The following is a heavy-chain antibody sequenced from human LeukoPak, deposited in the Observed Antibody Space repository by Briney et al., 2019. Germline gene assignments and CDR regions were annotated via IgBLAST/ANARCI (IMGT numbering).Heavy chain of an antibody. Sequence: SETLSLTCAVYGGSFSGYYWSWIRQPPGKGLEWIGEINHSGSTNYNPSLKSRVTISVDTPKNQFSLKLSSVTAADTAVYYCASGYYYDSSGYSYFQHWGQGTLVTVSS. CDR3: ASGYYYDSSGYSYFQH. J-gene: IGHJ1*01. V-gene: IGHV4-34*01. CDR2: INHSGST. CDR1: GGSFSGYY. D-gene: IGHD3-22*01.